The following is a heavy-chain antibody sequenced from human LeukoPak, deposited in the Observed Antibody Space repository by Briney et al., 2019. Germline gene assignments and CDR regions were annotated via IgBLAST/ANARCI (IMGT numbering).Heavy chain of an antibody. J-gene: IGHJ6*02. Sequence: ASVKVSSKASGGTLSSYDISWVRQAPGQGLEWMGRIIPILGIANYAQKFQGRVTITADKSTSTAYMELSSLRSEDTAVYYCARDLGRDPTTYGMDVWGQGTTVTVSS. CDR2: IIPILGIA. CDR1: GGTLSSYD. V-gene: IGHV1-69*04. CDR3: ARDLGRDPTTYGMDV. D-gene: IGHD1-14*01.